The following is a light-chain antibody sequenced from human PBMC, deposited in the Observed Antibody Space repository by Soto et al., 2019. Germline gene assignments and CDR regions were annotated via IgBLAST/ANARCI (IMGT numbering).Light chain of an antibody. Sequence: DIVMTQSPDSLAVSLGERATFNCKSSQSVLYSPNTKNYLAWYQQKPGQPPKLLIYWASTRESGVPERFSGIWSGTDFTLTISILQAEDVAVYYCQQYYSTPWTFGQGTKVEI. CDR3: QQYYSTPWT. J-gene: IGKJ1*01. V-gene: IGKV4-1*01. CDR2: WAS. CDR1: QSVLYSPNTKNY.